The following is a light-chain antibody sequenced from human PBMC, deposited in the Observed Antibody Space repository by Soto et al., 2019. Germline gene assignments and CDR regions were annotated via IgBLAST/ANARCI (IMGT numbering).Light chain of an antibody. CDR3: QSYDSSLSSSI. V-gene: IGLV1-40*01. CDR1: SSNIGAGYD. CDR2: GNS. J-gene: IGLJ2*01. Sequence: QSVLTQPPSVSGAPRQRVTISCTGTSSNIGAGYDVHWYQQLPGTAPKLLIYGNSNRPSGVTDRFSGSKSGTSASLAITGLQAEDEADYYCQSYDSSLSSSIFGGGTKLTVL.